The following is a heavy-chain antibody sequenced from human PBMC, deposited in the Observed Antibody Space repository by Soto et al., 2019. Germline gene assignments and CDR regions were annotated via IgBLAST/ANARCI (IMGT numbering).Heavy chain of an antibody. Sequence: PGGSLRLSCEASGFFVSSTFMNWVRQAPGKGLEWVSITYSGGTTFYAESVKGRFTVFRDISKNTLYLEMDSLRADDTAVYYCARAAARQRLFTNWGQGTLVTVSS. CDR3: ARAAARQRLFTN. D-gene: IGHD6-25*01. V-gene: IGHV3-53*01. CDR2: TYSGGTT. J-gene: IGHJ4*02. CDR1: GFFVSSTF.